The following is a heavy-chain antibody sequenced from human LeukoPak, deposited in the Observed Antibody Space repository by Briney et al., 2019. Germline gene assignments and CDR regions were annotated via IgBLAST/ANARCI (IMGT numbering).Heavy chain of an antibody. CDR1: GYSFTSYF. Sequence: GESLKISCKASGYSFTSYFIGWVRQMPGKGLEWMGIIYIGDSDTRYSPSFQGQVTISVDKSISTAYLQWRSLKASDTAIYYCARPIAGAGTDLGYWGQGTLVTVSS. J-gene: IGHJ4*02. CDR3: ARPIAGAGTDLGY. CDR2: IYIGDSDT. D-gene: IGHD6-13*01. V-gene: IGHV5-51*01.